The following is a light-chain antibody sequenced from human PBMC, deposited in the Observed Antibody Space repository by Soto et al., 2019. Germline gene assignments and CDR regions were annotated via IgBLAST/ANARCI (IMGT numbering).Light chain of an antibody. V-gene: IGLV2-14*01. CDR2: GVS. CDR3: KSYTGRPTAHGV. CDR1: STDIGDPNNYNY. Sequence: QSVLTQPASVSGSPGQSITIPCTGTSTDIGDPNNYNYVSWDQQHPGKALKLLSLGVSNRPSGISGRFSGSKSGNTASLTISGLQPEDEAEYYCKSYTGRPTAHGVLGGGTQLTVL. J-gene: IGLJ2*01.